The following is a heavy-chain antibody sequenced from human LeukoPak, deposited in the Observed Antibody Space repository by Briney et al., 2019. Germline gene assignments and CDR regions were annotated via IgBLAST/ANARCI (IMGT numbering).Heavy chain of an antibody. D-gene: IGHD3-22*01. CDR3: ARAYYYDSSGYYPYYFDY. V-gene: IGHV4-59*01. CDR2: IYYSGST. Sequence: SETLSLTCTVSGGSISSYYWSWLRQPPGKGLEWIGYIYYSGSTNYNPSLKSRVTISVDTSKNQFSLKLSSVTAADTAVYYCARAYYYDSSGYYPYYFDYWGQGTLVTVSS. J-gene: IGHJ4*02. CDR1: GGSISSYY.